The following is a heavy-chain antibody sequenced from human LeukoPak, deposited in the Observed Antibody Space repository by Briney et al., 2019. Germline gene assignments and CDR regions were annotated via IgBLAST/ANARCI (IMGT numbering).Heavy chain of an antibody. D-gene: IGHD3-10*01. CDR3: ARPGRAVTQGY. Sequence: GGSLRLSCAASGFTVSSNYMSWVRQAPGKGLEWVSVIYSGGSTYYADSVKGRFTISRDNAKSSLYLQMNSLRAEDTAVYYCARPGRAVTQGYWGQGTLVTVSS. CDR1: GFTVSSNY. CDR2: IYSGGST. J-gene: IGHJ4*02. V-gene: IGHV3-66*04.